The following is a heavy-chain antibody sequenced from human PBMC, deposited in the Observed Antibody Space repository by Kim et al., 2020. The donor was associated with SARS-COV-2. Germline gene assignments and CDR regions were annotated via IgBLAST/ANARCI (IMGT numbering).Heavy chain of an antibody. V-gene: IGHV1-24*01. J-gene: IGHJ5*02. Sequence: ASVKVSCKVSGYTLTELSMHWVRQAPGKGLAWMGGFDPEDGETIYAQKFQGRVTMTEDTSTDTAYMELSSLRSEYTAVYYCATVTLYDSSGPTRPNWFDPWGQGTLVTVSS. D-gene: IGHD3-22*01. CDR3: ATVTLYDSSGPTRPNWFDP. CDR1: GYTLTELS. CDR2: FDPEDGET.